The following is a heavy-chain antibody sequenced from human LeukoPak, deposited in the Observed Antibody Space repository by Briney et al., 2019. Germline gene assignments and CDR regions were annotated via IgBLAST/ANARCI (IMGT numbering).Heavy chain of an antibody. D-gene: IGHD3-10*01. V-gene: IGHV3-30*02. J-gene: IGHJ6*03. CDR3: AKDLRFGEFTSTGYMDV. CDR2: IRYDGSNK. Sequence: PGGSLRLSCAASGFTFSSYGMHWVRQAPGKGLEWVAFIRYDGSNKYYADSVKGRFTISRDNSKNTLYLQMNSLRAEDTAVYYCAKDLRFGEFTSTGYMDVWGKGTTVTISS. CDR1: GFTFSSYG.